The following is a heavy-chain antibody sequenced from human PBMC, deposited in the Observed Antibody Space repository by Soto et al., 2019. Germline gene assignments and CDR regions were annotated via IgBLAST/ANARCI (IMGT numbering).Heavy chain of an antibody. CDR2: INPSGGST. J-gene: IGHJ3*01. V-gene: IGHV1-46*01. D-gene: IGHD3-16*01. CDR3: AMYESYGWKRSPHDF. CDR1: GYTISENW. Sequence: GASGKASWKASGYTISENWMHWGRPAPGQRLERMGIINPSGGSTSYAPKFQGRVNMTRDTSTSTVHKELSSLRSEDTAVDYWAMYESYGWKRSPHDFWGQGTMVTVSS.